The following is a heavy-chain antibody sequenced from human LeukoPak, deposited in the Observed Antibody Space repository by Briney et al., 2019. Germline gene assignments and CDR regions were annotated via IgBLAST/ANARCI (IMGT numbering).Heavy chain of an antibody. V-gene: IGHV3-43*02. J-gene: IGHJ4*02. CDR1: GFIFDDYG. D-gene: IGHD2-15*01. CDR2: ISGGGGVA. Sequence: GSLRLSCAVSGFIFDDYGMHWVRQVPGKGLEWVCFISGGGGVARYGDSVKGRFTVSRDNSKNSLYLQMDTLRPDDTAFYYCAKGQPVVSHWGQGTLVTVSS. CDR3: AKGQPVVSH.